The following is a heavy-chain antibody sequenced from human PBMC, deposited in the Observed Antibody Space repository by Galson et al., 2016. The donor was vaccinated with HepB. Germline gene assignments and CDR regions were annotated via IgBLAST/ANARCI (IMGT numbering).Heavy chain of an antibody. D-gene: IGHD3/OR15-3a*01. V-gene: IGHV4-34*01. CDR2: INHSGIT. CDR3: AWTLLIATGGMDV. Sequence: LEWIGEINHSGITNYNPSLKSRVTISIDTSKNQFSLRLSSVTAADTAVYYCAWTLLIATGGMDVWGQGTTVTVSS. J-gene: IGHJ6*02.